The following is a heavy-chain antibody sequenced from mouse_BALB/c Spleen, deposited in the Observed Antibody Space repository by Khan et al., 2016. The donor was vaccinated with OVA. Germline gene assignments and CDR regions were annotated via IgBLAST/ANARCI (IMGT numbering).Heavy chain of an antibody. CDR3: ARGRAD. Sequence: EVQLQESGPGLVKPSQSLSLTCTVTGYSLTSSYAWNWIRPFPGNKLEWMGSINYSGSPSYTPSLKSRISITRDTSKNPFFLKLNSVTIEDAAPYFCARGRADWGQGTAVTVSA. CDR2: INYSGSP. CDR1: GYSLTSSYA. V-gene: IGHV3-2*02. J-gene: IGHJ3*01.